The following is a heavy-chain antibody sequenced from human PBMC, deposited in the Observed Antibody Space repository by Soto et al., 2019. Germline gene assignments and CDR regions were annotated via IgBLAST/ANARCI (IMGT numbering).Heavy chain of an antibody. CDR2: IWYDGSNK. D-gene: IGHD3-9*01. CDR3: AKDPSRADYDILTGYSYYYYYYGMDV. CDR1: GFTFSSYA. Sequence: GGSLRLSCAASGFTFSSYAMSWVRQAPGKGLEWVAVIWYDGSNKYYGDSVKGRFTISRDNSKNTLYLQMNSLRAEDTAVYYCAKDPSRADYDILTGYSYYYYYYGMDVWGQGTNVTVSS. J-gene: IGHJ6*02. V-gene: IGHV3-30*02.